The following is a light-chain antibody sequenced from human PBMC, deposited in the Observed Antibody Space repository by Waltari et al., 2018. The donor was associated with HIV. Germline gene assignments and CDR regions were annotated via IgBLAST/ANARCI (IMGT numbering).Light chain of an antibody. J-gene: IGKJ1*01. CDR2: GAS. Sequence: EIVMTQSPATLSVSPGERATLSCRASQSVIINLAWYQEIPGQAPRLLIYGASARATGIPARVSGSGSGTEFTLTISSLQSEDFAVYYCQQYNKWPQTFGQGTKVEIK. V-gene: IGKV3-15*01. CDR3: QQYNKWPQT. CDR1: QSVIIN.